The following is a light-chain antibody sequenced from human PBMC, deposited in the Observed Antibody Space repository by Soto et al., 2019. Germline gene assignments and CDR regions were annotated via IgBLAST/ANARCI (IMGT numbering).Light chain of an antibody. CDR3: SSYTSSSIDYV. Sequence: QSALTQPASVSGSPGQSSTISCTGTSSDVGGYNYVSWYQQHPGKAPKLMIYEVSNRPSGVSNRFSGSKSGNTASMTISGLQAEDEADYYSSSYTSSSIDYVFGPGTKLTVL. V-gene: IGLV2-14*01. J-gene: IGLJ1*01. CDR2: EVS. CDR1: SSDVGGYNY.